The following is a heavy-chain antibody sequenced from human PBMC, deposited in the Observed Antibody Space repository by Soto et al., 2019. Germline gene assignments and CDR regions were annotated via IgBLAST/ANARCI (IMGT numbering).Heavy chain of an antibody. D-gene: IGHD3-3*01. V-gene: IGHV3-73*01. J-gene: IGHJ6*03. CDR3: TRLTIFGGVDYYYYYYMDV. CDR2: IRSKANSYAT. Sequence: GGSLRLSCAASGFTFSGSAMHWVRQASGKGLEWVGRIRSKANSYATAYAASVKGRFTISRDDSKNTAYLQMNSLKTEDTAVYYCTRLTIFGGVDYYYYYYMDVWGKGTTVTVSS. CDR1: GFTFSGSA.